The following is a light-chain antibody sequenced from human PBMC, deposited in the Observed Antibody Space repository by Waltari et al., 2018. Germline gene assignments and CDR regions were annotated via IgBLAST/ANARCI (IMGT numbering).Light chain of an antibody. Sequence: SGRATEGVKQALAWDQQNPGQAPRLLIYGASNRASGIATRVSGSGSGIVVRRIISILEPEDFAVYYGQHYVSVQVTFGQGTNVEI. CDR3: QHYVSVQVT. J-gene: IGKJ1*01. CDR2: GAS. V-gene: IGKV3-20*01. CDR1: EGVKQA.